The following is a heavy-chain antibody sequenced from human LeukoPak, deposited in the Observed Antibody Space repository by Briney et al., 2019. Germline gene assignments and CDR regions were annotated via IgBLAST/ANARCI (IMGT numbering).Heavy chain of an antibody. CDR2: ISYDGSNK. CDR1: GFTFSSYA. Sequence: GGSLRLSCAASGFTFSSYAMHWVRQAPGKGLEWVAVISYDGSNKYYADSVKGRFTTSRDNSKNTLYLQMNSLRAEDTAVYYCAREGDIVATISYYFDYWGQGTLVTVSS. V-gene: IGHV3-30*04. J-gene: IGHJ4*02. D-gene: IGHD5-12*01. CDR3: AREGDIVATISYYFDY.